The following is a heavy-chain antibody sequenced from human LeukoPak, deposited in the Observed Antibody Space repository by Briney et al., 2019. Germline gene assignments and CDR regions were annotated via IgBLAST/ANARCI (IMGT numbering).Heavy chain of an antibody. CDR1: GITFNTYA. Sequence: GGSLRLSCEVPGITFNTYAMSWFRQAPGRGLNWVSGISGGGNTTYYTDSVKGRFAIYRDNSRNTLYLQMNSLRAEDTAVYFCAKGWATVPNDYWDQGTLVTVSS. J-gene: IGHJ4*02. CDR2: ISGGGNTT. V-gene: IGHV3-23*01. D-gene: IGHD4-17*01. CDR3: AKGWATVPNDY.